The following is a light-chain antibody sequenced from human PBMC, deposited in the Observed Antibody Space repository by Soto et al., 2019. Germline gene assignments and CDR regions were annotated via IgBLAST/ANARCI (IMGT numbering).Light chain of an antibody. V-gene: IGKV3-15*01. CDR2: GAS. CDR1: QTVRSN. Sequence: EMLMTQSPATLSVSPGERATLSCRASQTVRSNLAWYQQKPGQAPRLLIYGASTRATGIPARFSGRGSGTEFTLTISSLQSEDFAVYYCQQYNNWPLYTFGQGTKLEIK. CDR3: QQYNNWPLYT. J-gene: IGKJ2*01.